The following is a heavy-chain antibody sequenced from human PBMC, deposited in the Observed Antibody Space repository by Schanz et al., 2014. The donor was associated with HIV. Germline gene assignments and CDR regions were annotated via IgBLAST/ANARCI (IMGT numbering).Heavy chain of an antibody. CDR1: GFTFSNAW. Sequence: EVQLVESGGGLVKPGGSLRLSCAASGFTFSNAWMSWVRQAPGKGLEWVGRIKSKTDGGTTDYAAPVKGRFTISRDDSKNTLYLQMNSLKTEDTAVYYCTTETVTTSYYYYGMDVWGQGTTVTVSS. V-gene: IGHV3-15*01. D-gene: IGHD4-17*01. CDR2: IKSKTDGGTT. J-gene: IGHJ6*02. CDR3: TTETVTTSYYYYGMDV.